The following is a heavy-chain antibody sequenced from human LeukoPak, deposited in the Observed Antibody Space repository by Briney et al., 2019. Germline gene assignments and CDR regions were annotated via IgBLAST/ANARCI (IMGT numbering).Heavy chain of an antibody. V-gene: IGHV3-21*01. J-gene: IGHJ5*02. CDR1: GFTFSSYS. Sequence: GGSLRLSCAASGFTFSSYSMNWVRQAPGKGLEWVSSISSSSSYIYYADSVKGRFTISRDNAKNSLYLQMNSLRAEDTAVYYCARASYSSSWYGTHNWFDPWGQGTLVTVSS. D-gene: IGHD6-13*01. CDR2: ISSSSSYI. CDR3: ARASYSSSWYGTHNWFDP.